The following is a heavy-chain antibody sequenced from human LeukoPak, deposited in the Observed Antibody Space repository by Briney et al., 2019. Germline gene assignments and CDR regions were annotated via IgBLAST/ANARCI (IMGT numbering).Heavy chain of an antibody. CDR1: GFTFSSNG. V-gene: IGHV3-48*04. CDR2: ISATGGTI. D-gene: IGHD3-10*01. CDR3: ARDYYGSGSYYYNWFDP. J-gene: IGHJ5*02. Sequence: GGSLRLSCAASGFTFSSNGMNWVRQAPGKGLEWVSYISATGGTIYYADSVKGRFTISRDNAKNSLYLQMNSLRVEDTAVYYCARDYYGSGSYYYNWFDPWGQGTLVTVSS.